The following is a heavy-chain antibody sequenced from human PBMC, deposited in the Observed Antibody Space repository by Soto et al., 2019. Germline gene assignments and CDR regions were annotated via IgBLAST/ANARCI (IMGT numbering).Heavy chain of an antibody. D-gene: IGHD2-2*01. V-gene: IGHV3-7*02. CDR1: GFTLSSYG. J-gene: IGHJ4*02. CDR3: AKSLSAIPGDS. CDR2: IKQDGSEK. Sequence: EVQLVESGGGWGQSGGSLRLACAASGFTLSSYGMSWVRQGPGKGPEWVANIKQDGSEKYYVDSVKGRFTISRDNVKNSLDLQLTSLRPEDTAVYHCAKSLSAIPGDSWGQGTLVTVSS.